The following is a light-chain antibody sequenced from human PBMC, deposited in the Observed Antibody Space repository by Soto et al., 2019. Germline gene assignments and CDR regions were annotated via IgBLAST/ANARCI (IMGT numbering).Light chain of an antibody. CDR2: AVS. CDR3: QQTNSFPLT. Sequence: DIQMTQSPSSVSASVGDSVTITCRASHGISSYFAWYQQKPGKAPKLLISAVSTLQSGVPSRFSGSGSGTDFTLTISSLQPEDFATYYCQQTNSFPLTFGGGTKVEIK. CDR1: HGISSY. J-gene: IGKJ4*01. V-gene: IGKV1-12*01.